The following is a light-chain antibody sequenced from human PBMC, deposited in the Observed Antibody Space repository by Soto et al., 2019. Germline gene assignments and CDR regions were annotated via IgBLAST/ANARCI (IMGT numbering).Light chain of an antibody. J-gene: IGKJ4*01. CDR3: QQAKSFPFT. CDR1: QGISSW. Sequence: DIQMTQSPSSVSASVGDRVTITCRASQGISSWLAWYQQKPAKAPKLMIYGASTLQSGVPSRFSGSGSGTDFTLTISSLQPEDFGSYYCQQAKSFPFTFGGGTKVEIK. CDR2: GAS. V-gene: IGKV1D-12*01.